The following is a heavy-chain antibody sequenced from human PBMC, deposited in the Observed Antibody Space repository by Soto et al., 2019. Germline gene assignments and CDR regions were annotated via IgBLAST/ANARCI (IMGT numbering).Heavy chain of an antibody. CDR3: ATDRGGSLAF. D-gene: IGHD3-16*01. V-gene: IGHV3-66*01. J-gene: IGHJ4*02. CDR2: IYNGGRT. CDR1: GLSVSSNS. Sequence: PGRSLRLSCGASGLSVSSNSMNWVRQAPGKGLEWVALIYNGGRTYYADSVKGRFTISKDSSKNTLYLQLNSLRAEDMAVYYCATDRGGSLAFWGQGTLVTVSS.